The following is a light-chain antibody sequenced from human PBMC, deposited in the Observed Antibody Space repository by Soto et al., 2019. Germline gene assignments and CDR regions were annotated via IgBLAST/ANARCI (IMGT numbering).Light chain of an antibody. CDR2: EGS. CDR3: CSDAGSSTVVV. V-gene: IGLV2-23*01. J-gene: IGLJ2*01. Sequence: QSALTQPASVSGSPGQSITISCTGNRSDVGSYNLVSWYQQHPCKAPQLMIYEGSKRPSGVSNRFSGSKSGNTAALTISGLQAEDEADYYCCSDAGSSTVVVFGGGTKLTGL. CDR1: RSDVGSYNL.